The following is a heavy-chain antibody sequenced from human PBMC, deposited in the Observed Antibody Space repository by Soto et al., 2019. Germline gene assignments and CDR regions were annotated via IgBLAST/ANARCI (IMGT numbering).Heavy chain of an antibody. CDR2: ISSSSSYI. J-gene: IGHJ6*02. Sequence: PGGSLRLSCAASGFTFSSYSMNWVRQAPGKGLEWVSSISSSSSYIYYADSVKGRFTISRDNAKNSLYLQMNSLRAEDTAVYYCVKSGAYCGGDCYSIPHGMDVWGQGTTVTVSS. CDR3: VKSGAYCGGDCYSIPHGMDV. V-gene: IGHV3-21*01. CDR1: GFTFSSYS. D-gene: IGHD2-21*02.